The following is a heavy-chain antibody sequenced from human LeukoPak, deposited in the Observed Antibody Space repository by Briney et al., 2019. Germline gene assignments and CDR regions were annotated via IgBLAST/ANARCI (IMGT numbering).Heavy chain of an antibody. CDR2: IYYSGST. Sequence: PSETLSLTCTVSGGSISSSSYYWGWIRQPPGRGLEWIGSIYYSGSTYYNPSLKSRVTISVDTSKNQFSLKLSSVTAADTAVYYCARDWTIFGVAPLFDYWGQGTLVTVSS. J-gene: IGHJ4*02. CDR1: GGSISSSSYY. D-gene: IGHD3-3*01. CDR3: ARDWTIFGVAPLFDY. V-gene: IGHV4-39*02.